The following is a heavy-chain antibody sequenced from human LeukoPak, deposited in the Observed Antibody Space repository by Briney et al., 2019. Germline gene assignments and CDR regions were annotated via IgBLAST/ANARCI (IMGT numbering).Heavy chain of an antibody. CDR3: CKSRGWSEGAIDY. J-gene: IGHJ4*02. CDR1: GFTFNNHA. CDR2: ISYDGTNG. V-gene: IGHV3-30*04. Sequence: PGRSLRLSCAASGFTFNNHAMHWVRQAPGKGLEWVAVISYDGTNGCYAESVKGRFTISRDNSKNTLYLQMNSLRAEDTALYHCCKSRGWSEGAIDYWGQGTLVTVSS. D-gene: IGHD6-19*01.